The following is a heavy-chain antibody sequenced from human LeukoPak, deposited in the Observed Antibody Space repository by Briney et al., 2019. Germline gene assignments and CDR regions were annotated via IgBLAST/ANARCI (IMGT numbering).Heavy chain of an antibody. J-gene: IGHJ3*02. V-gene: IGHV1-18*01. CDR3: ARWDEQQLAYDAFDI. Sequence: GASVTVSFTGSGYTFTIYGISWVRQGPGQGLEWVGWISAYNGNTNYTQKLQGRVTMTTDTSTSTAYMELRSLRSDDTAVYYCARWDEQQLAYDAFDIWGQGTMVTVSS. CDR2: ISAYNGNT. D-gene: IGHD6-13*01. CDR1: GYTFTIYG.